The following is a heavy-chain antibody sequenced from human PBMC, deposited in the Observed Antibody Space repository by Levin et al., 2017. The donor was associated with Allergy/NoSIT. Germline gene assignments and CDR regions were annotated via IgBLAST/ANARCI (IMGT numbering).Heavy chain of an antibody. Sequence: SQTLSLTCTVSGGSISSYYWSWIRQPPGKGLEWIGYIYYSGSTNYNPSLKSRVTISVDTSKNQFSLKLSSVTAADTAVYYCARDLAVAGRGNYFDYWGQGTLVTVSS. V-gene: IGHV4-59*01. CDR1: GGSISSYY. CDR2: IYYSGST. CDR3: ARDLAVAGRGNYFDY. J-gene: IGHJ4*02. D-gene: IGHD6-19*01.